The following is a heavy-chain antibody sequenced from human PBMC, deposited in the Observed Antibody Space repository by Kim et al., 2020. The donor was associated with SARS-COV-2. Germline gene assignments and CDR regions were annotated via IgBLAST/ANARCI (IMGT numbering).Heavy chain of an antibody. V-gene: IGHV3-11*06. CDR3: ARNYYGSGSFGPASYYFDY. D-gene: IGHD3-10*01. J-gene: IGHJ4*02. Sequence: GRFTRSRDNAENSLYLQMNSLRAEDTAVYYCARNYYGSGSFGPASYYFDYWGQGTLVTVSS.